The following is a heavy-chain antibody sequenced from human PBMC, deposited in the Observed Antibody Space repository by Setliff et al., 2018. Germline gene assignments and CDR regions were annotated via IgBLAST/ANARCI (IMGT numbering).Heavy chain of an antibody. CDR2: TYYRSKWYN. J-gene: IGHJ5*02. Sequence: SQTLSLTCALSGDSVSSNSAAWNWIRQSPSRGLEWLGRTYYRSKWYNDYAVSVKSRITVNPDTSKNQFSLQLTSVTPEDTAVYYCAREGIAVAGSGNWFDPWGQGTLVTVSS. D-gene: IGHD6-19*01. V-gene: IGHV6-1*01. CDR1: GDSVSSNSAA. CDR3: AREGIAVAGSGNWFDP.